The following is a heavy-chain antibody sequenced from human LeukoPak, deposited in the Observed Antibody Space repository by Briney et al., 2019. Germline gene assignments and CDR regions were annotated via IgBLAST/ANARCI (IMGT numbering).Heavy chain of an antibody. CDR1: GYIFTGYW. CDR2: IYPGDSDT. J-gene: IGHJ4*02. Sequence: GESLKISCKGYGYIFTGYWIGWVRQMPGKGLEWMAIIYPGDSDTRYSPSFRGQVTISADKSITTAYLQWSSLKASDTAMYYCARLHPFTTGWYIGADYWGQGTLVSVSS. V-gene: IGHV5-51*01. D-gene: IGHD6-19*01. CDR3: ARLHPFTTGWYIGADY.